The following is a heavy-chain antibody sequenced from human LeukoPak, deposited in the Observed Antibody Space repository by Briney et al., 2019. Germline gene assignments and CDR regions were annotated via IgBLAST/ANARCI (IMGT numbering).Heavy chain of an antibody. J-gene: IGHJ4*02. CDR3: ARDDGSYYGY. V-gene: IGHV1-18*01. D-gene: IGHD1-26*01. CDR2: ISAYNANT. Sequence: ASVKVSCKASGYTFTRYGISWVGQAPGQGEEGMGWISAYNANTNYAQKLQGRVTMTTDTSTSTAYVELRSLRSDDTAVYYCARDDGSYYGYWGQGTLVTVSS. CDR1: GYTFTRYG.